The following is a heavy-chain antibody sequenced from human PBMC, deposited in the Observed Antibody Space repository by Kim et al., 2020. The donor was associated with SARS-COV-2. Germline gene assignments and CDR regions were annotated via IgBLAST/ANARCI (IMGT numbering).Heavy chain of an antibody. J-gene: IGHJ6*02. D-gene: IGHD2-2*01. CDR3: ARGGCSRTSCYLGPDYYYGIDV. Sequence: ASVKVSCKASGYTFTSYGISWVRQAPGQGLEWMGWISAYNGNTNYAQKLQGRVTMTTDTSTSTAYMELRSLRSDDTAVFYCARGGCSRTSCYLGPDYYYGIDVWGQGTTVTVSS. V-gene: IGHV1-18*01. CDR1: GYTFTSYG. CDR2: ISAYNGNT.